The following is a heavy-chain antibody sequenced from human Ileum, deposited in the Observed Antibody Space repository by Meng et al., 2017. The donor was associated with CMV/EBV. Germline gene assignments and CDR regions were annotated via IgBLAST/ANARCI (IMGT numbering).Heavy chain of an antibody. V-gene: IGHV4-34*01. CDR3: ARGVAGGPFDY. D-gene: IGHD2-15*01. CDR1: GGSFRGYY. Sequence: VQLQQCGAGLLKPSESLSLTCAVYGGSFRGYYWSWIRQPPGKGLEWIGEINHSGSTNYNPSLKSRVTISVDTSKNQFSLKLSSVTAADTAVYYCARGVAGGPFDYWGQGTLVTVSS. CDR2: INHSGST. J-gene: IGHJ4*02.